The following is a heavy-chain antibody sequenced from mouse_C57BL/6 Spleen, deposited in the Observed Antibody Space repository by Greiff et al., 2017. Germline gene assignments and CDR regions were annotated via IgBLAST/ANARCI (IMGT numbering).Heavy chain of an antibody. CDR3: ARRYGNYMDY. D-gene: IGHD2-1*01. Sequence: QVQLQQSGPELVKPGASVKISCKASGYTFTDYYINWVKQRPGQGLEWIGWIFPGSGSTYYNEKFKGKATLTVDKSSRTAYMLLSSLTSEDSAVYFCARRYGNYMDYWGQGTSVTVSS. CDR1: GYTFTDYY. V-gene: IGHV1-75*01. CDR2: IFPGSGST. J-gene: IGHJ4*01.